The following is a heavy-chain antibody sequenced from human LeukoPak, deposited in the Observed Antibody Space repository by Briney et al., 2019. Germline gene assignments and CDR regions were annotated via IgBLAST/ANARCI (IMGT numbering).Heavy chain of an antibody. CDR3: AKGSAYYYGSGSEQDAFDI. V-gene: IGHV3-23*01. Sequence: GGSLRLSCAASGFTFSSYAMSWVRQAPGKGLEWVSAISGSGGSTYYADSVKGRFTISRDNSKNTLYLQMNSLRAEDTAVYYCAKGSAYYYGSGSEQDAFDIWGQGTMVTVSS. CDR2: ISGSGGST. CDR1: GFTFSSYA. J-gene: IGHJ3*02. D-gene: IGHD3-10*01.